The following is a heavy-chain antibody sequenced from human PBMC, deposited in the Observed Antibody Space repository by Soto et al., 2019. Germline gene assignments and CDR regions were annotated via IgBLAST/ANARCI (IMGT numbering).Heavy chain of an antibody. Sequence: PSETLSLTCTVSGGSISSRDYYWSWIRQPPGEGLEWIENIYYSGSTYYNPSVKSRVNISVDTSKNQFSLKLSPVTAADTAVYFCGRWPGGRGAMGQKPFDPWGQGTLVTVSS. J-gene: IGHJ5*02. V-gene: IGHV4-30-4*01. CDR3: GRWPGGRGAMGQKPFDP. D-gene: IGHD2-2*01. CDR1: GGSISSRDYY. CDR2: IYYSGST.